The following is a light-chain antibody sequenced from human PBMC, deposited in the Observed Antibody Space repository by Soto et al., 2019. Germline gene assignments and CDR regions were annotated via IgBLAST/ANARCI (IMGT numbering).Light chain of an antibody. V-gene: IGKV3-11*01. CDR3: QQRTNWPRGT. J-gene: IGKJ2*02. CDR2: EAS. CDR1: QSVRSF. Sequence: EVVLTQSPATLSLSPGERATLSCRASQSVRSFLAWYQQKPGQAPRLLIYEASNRAAGIPARFSGSGSGTDFTLTISSLEPEDFGVYYCQQRTNWPRGTFGQGTNLEI.